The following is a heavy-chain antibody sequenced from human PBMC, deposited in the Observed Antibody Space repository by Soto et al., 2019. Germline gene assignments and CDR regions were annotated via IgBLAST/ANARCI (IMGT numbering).Heavy chain of an antibody. D-gene: IGHD6-19*01. CDR1: GSAITRYY. V-gene: IGHV1-46*01. Sequence: QVDLVQSGAEVKKPGASVTISCKASGSAITRYYIHWVRQAPGRGLEWMGIINPGGGSASYAQKFQDRVTIVKDTSTGTVYMDLRSLRTEDTAVYYCARDTSGWSLNGLDVWGKGTTVNVSS. CDR3: ARDTSGWSLNGLDV. J-gene: IGHJ6*03. CDR2: INPGGGSA.